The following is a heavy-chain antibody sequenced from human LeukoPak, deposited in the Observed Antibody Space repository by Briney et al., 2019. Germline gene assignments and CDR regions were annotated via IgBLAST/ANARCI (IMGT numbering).Heavy chain of an antibody. V-gene: IGHV1-24*01. CDR3: ARDFSGTGTTFNWFDP. Sequence: ASVKVSCKASGYTFTGYYMHWVRQAPGKGLEWMGGFDPEDGETIYAQKFQGRVTMNEDTYTDTAYMELSSLRSEDTAVYYCARDFSGTGTTFNWFDPWGQGTLVTVSS. D-gene: IGHD1-1*01. J-gene: IGHJ5*02. CDR2: FDPEDGET. CDR1: GYTFTGYY.